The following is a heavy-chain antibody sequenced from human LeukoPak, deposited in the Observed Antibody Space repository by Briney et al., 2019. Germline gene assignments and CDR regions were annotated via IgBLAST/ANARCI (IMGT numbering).Heavy chain of an antibody. J-gene: IGHJ4*02. V-gene: IGHV3-23*01. CDR2: ISGSGGST. CDR1: GFTFSSYV. Sequence: GGSLRLSCGASGFTFSSYVMSWVRQAPGKGLEWVSAISGSGGSTYYADSVKGRFTISRDNSKNTLYLQMNSLRAEDTAVYYCAKGNSGSYYLFDYWGQGTLVTVSS. D-gene: IGHD1-26*01. CDR3: AKGNSGSYYLFDY.